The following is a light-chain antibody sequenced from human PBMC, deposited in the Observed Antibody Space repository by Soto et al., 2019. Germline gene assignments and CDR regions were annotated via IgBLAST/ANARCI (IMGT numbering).Light chain of an antibody. CDR2: LGS. Sequence: VMTQSPLSLPVTPGEPASISCRSSQSLLHSNGYNYLDWYLQKPGQSPRLLIYLGSTRASGVPDRFSGSGSGTDFTLKITRVEAEDVGVYYCMQTLHTPQLTFGGGTKVEIK. CDR1: QSLLHSNGYNY. V-gene: IGKV2-28*01. CDR3: MQTLHTPQLT. J-gene: IGKJ4*01.